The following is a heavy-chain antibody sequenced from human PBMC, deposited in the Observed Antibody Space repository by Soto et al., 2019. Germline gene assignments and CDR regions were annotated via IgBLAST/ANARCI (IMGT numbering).Heavy chain of an antibody. J-gene: IGHJ4*02. V-gene: IGHV3-30-3*01. CDR3: ARDIVLVPAAN. D-gene: IGHD2-2*01. Sequence: QVQLVESGGGVVQPGRSLRLSCAASGFTFSSYAMHWVRQAPGKGLEWVAVISYDRSNKYYADSVKGRFTISRDNSKNTLYLQMNCLRAEDTAVYYCARDIVLVPAANWGQGTLVTVSS. CDR1: GFTFSSYA. CDR2: ISYDRSNK.